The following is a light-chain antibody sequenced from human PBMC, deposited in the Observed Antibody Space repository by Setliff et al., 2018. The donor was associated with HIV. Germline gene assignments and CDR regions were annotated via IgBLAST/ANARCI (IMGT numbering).Light chain of an antibody. J-gene: IGLJ1*01. CDR3: SSYTSISTYV. V-gene: IGLV2-14*01. CDR2: DVS. Sequence: QSVLTQPASVSGSPGQSIAISCTGTSSDVGGYDYVSWFQQHPGKAPKLMIYDVSKRPSGVSNRFSGSKSDNTASLTISGLQAEDDADYFCSSYTSISTYVFGTGTKVTVL. CDR1: SSDVGGYDY.